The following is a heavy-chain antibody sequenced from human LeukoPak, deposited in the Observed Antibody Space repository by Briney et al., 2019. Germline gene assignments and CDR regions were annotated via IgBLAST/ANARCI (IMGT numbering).Heavy chain of an antibody. CDR2: ISGSGGST. CDR3: AKDLYSGDDAFDI. Sequence: QPGGSLRLSCAASGFTFSSNWMHWVRQAPGKGLEWVSAISGSGGSTYYADSVKGRFTISRDNSKNTLYLQMNSLRAEDTAVYYCAKDLYSGDDAFDIWGQGTMVTVSS. CDR1: GFTFSSNW. V-gene: IGHV3-23*01. D-gene: IGHD1-26*01. J-gene: IGHJ3*02.